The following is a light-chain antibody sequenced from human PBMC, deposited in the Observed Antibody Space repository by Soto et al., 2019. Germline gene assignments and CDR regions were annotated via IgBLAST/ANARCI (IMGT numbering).Light chain of an antibody. CDR2: DAS. CDR3: QQYDNLPLT. Sequence: DIQMTQSPSSLSASVGDRVTITCQASQDISNFLNWYQQKPGKAPKLLIYDASNLETGVPSRFSGSGSGTDFTFTISSLQPEHIATYSCQQYDNLPLTFGGGTKVDIK. J-gene: IGKJ4*01. V-gene: IGKV1-33*01. CDR1: QDISNF.